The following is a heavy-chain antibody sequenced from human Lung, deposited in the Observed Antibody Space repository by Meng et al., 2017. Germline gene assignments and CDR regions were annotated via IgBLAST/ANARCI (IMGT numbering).Heavy chain of an antibody. Sequence: QLQLQPGGAGLCKPSETLSLPCAVYGGSFSGYYWSWIRQPPGKGLEWIGEIIDSGSTNYNPSLKSRVTISVDTSKNQFSLRVTSVTAADRAVYYCVRRTYSSGWYFDYWGQGTLVTVSS. J-gene: IGHJ4*02. D-gene: IGHD6-19*01. CDR2: IIDSGST. CDR1: GGSFSGYY. V-gene: IGHV4-34*02. CDR3: VRRTYSSGWYFDY.